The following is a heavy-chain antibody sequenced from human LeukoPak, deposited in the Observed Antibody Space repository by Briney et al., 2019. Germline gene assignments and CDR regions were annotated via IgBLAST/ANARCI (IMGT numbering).Heavy chain of an antibody. V-gene: IGHV1-69*05. D-gene: IGHD1-7*01. J-gene: IGHJ5*02. CDR1: GGTFSSYA. CDR3: AREDPSITGTSWFDP. CDR2: VIPIFGTA. Sequence: GASVKVSCKASGGTFSSYAISWVRQAPGQGLEWMGGVIPIFGTANYAQKFQGRVTITTDESTRTAYMELSSLRSEDTAVYYCAREDPSITGTSWFDPWGQGTLVTVSS.